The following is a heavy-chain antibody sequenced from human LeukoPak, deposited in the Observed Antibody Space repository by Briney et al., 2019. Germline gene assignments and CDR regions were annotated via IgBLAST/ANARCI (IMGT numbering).Heavy chain of an antibody. CDR3: ARDLYYDFWSGSRADAFDI. Sequence: SETLSLTCTVSGGSISSYYWSRIRQPPGKGLEWIGYIYYSGSTNYNPSLKSRVTISVDTSKNQFSLKLSSVTAADTAVYYCARDLYYDFWSGSRADAFDIWGQGTMVTVSS. CDR2: IYYSGST. J-gene: IGHJ3*02. D-gene: IGHD3-3*01. CDR1: GGSISSYY. V-gene: IGHV4-59*01.